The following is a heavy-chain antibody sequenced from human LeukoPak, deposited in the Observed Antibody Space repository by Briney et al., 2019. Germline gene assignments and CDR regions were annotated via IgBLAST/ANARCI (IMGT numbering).Heavy chain of an antibody. CDR1: GFTSSSYG. CDR3: ARGRYTVTVAEFDY. D-gene: IGHD4-11*01. J-gene: IGHJ4*02. V-gene: IGHV3-30*03. Sequence: GGSLRLSCAASGFTSSSYGMHWVRQAPGRGLEWVALISYDGSNNYYADSVKGRFTISRDNSKNTLYLQMNSLRAEDTAVFYCARGRYTVTVAEFDYWGQGTLVTVSS. CDR2: ISYDGSNN.